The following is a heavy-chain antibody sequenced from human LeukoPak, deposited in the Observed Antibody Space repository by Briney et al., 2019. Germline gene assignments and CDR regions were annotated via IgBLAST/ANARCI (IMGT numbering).Heavy chain of an antibody. Sequence: GGSLRLSCAASGFTFSSYSMNWVRQAPGKGLEWVSCISSSSYIYYADSVKGRFAISRDNAKNSLYLQMTSLRAEDTAVYYCASDLAYCGGDCYLDSNWGQGTLVTVSS. J-gene: IGHJ4*02. V-gene: IGHV3-21*01. D-gene: IGHD2-21*02. CDR1: GFTFSSYS. CDR3: ASDLAYCGGDCYLDSN. CDR2: ISSSSYI.